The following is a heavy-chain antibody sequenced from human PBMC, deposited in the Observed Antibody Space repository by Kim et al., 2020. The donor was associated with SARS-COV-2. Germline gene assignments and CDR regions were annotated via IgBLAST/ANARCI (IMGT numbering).Heavy chain of an antibody. Sequence: GGSLRLSCATSGISFGDYGMVWVRQAPGKGLEWVSRISRNSVSMVYADSVKGRFTISRDNAKNTLYLQMDSLRIEDTAFYYCARDYFSSFDYWGRGTLVTVSS. CDR2: ISRNSVSM. J-gene: IGHJ4*02. CDR1: GISFGDYG. D-gene: IGHD3-9*01. CDR3: ARDYFSSFDY. V-gene: IGHV3-9*01.